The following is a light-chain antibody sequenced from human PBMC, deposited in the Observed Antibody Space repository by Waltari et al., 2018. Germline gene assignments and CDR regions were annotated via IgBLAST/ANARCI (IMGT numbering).Light chain of an antibody. CDR1: SSDVGSYNL. CDR2: EGS. V-gene: IGLV2-23*01. Sequence: QSALTQPASVSGSPGPSIPISCTATSSDVGSYNLVSCYQQPPGKAPNLMIYEGSKRPSGVSNRFSGSKSGNTASLTISGLQAEDEADYYCCSYAGSSTWVFGGGTKLTVL. CDR3: CSYAGSSTWV. J-gene: IGLJ3*02.